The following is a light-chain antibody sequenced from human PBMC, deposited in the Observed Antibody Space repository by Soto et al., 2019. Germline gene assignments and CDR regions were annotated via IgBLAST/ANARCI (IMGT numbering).Light chain of an antibody. V-gene: IGKV3-20*01. CDR1: QSVSIRS. CDR3: QRYDASSFT. CDR2: ATY. J-gene: IGKJ2*01. Sequence: EIVLRQSPGTLSLYPGERATLSCRASQSVSIRSLAWYQNKPGRAPRHISYATYSRATGTPDRFNISGSGTDFTSTINSLEPEDLAVCYFQRYDASSFTFGQGTNQEIQ.